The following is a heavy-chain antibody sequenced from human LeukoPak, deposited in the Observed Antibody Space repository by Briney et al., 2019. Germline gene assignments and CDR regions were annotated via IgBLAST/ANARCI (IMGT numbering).Heavy chain of an antibody. CDR2: IYYSGST. V-gene: IGHV4-59*11. CDR3: ARLLDNDSSGYPDTFDM. J-gene: IGHJ3*02. D-gene: IGHD3-22*01. CDR1: GGSINSHF. Sequence: PSETLSLTCTVSGGSINSHFWSWIRQPPGKGLEWIGYIYYSGSTKYNPSLQSRVTTSVDTSESNFSLKLTSVTAADTAVYYCARLLDNDSSGYPDTFDMWGQGTVVIVSS.